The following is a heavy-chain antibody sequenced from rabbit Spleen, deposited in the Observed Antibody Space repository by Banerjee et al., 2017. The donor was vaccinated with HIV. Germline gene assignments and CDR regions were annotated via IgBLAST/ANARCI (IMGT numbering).Heavy chain of an antibody. J-gene: IGHJ4*01. CDR2: TNTRSGDT. Sequence: QEQLEESGGDLVKPGASLTLTCTASGFSFSNKVIMCWVRQAPGKGLEWIACTNTRSGDTVHATWAKGRFTISKASWTTVTLQMTSLTAADTANYFCARDLADVIGWNFNLWGQGTLVTVS. CDR1: GFSFSNKVI. CDR3: ARDLADVIGWNFNL. D-gene: IGHD2-1*01. V-gene: IGHV1S45*01.